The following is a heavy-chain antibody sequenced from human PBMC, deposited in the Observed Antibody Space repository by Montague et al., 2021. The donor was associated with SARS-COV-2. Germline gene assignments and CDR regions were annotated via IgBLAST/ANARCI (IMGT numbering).Heavy chain of an antibody. Sequence: SETLSLTCTISGGSISTYYRSWIRQTPGQALEWIGYVYYSGFTTYNPSLKSRVTISVHTSENQFSLTLASVSVGDTAVYYCARGLTPVTTGGHYYYGMDVWGQGTAVTVSS. D-gene: IGHD4-17*01. V-gene: IGHV4-59*01. CDR3: ARGLTPVTTGGHYYYGMDV. CDR2: VYYSGFT. J-gene: IGHJ6*02. CDR1: GGSISTYY.